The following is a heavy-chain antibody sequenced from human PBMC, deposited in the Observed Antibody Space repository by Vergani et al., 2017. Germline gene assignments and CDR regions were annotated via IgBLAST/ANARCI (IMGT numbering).Heavy chain of an antibody. CDR3: AKANPRKSGYDYLYYYHAMDV. CDR1: GFTFNHYA. CDR2: ISGSGGST. D-gene: IGHD5-12*01. J-gene: IGHJ6*02. V-gene: IGHV3-23*01. Sequence: EVQLLESGGDLVQPGGSLRLSCAASGFTFNHYAMNWVRQAPGKGLEWVSGISGSGGSTYYEGSVKGRFTISRDSSKNTLYLQMNSLRAGDTAVYYCAKANPRKSGYDYLYYYHAMDVWGQGTTVTVSS.